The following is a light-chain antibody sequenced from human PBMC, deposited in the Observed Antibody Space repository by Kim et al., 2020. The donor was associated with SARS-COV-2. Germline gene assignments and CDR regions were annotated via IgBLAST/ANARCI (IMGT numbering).Light chain of an antibody. CDR3: NSRDSSGHHWV. J-gene: IGLJ3*02. Sequence: SSELTQDPAVSVALGQTVRITCQGDSLRSYYASWYQQKPGQAPVLVIYGKNNRHSGIPDRFSGSSSGNTASLTITGAQAEDEADYYCNSRDSSGHHWVFGGGTQLTVL. CDR1: SLRSYY. CDR2: GKN. V-gene: IGLV3-19*01.